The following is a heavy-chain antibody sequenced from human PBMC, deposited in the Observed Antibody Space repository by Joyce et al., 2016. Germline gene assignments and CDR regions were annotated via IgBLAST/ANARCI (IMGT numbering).Heavy chain of an antibody. CDR2: IHNSGST. J-gene: IGHJ1*01. Sequence: QVQLQESGPGLVKPSQTLSLTCTVSGDSVSSDAYFWSWVRQHPGKGLEWIGYIHNSGSTFYNPSLKGRLTMSVDTSKNQFSLRLTSVTAADTAVYYCATDPVGGNGHDPPIWGQGALVTVSS. D-gene: IGHD3-16*01. CDR3: ATDPVGGNGHDPPI. CDR1: GDSVSSDAYF. V-gene: IGHV4-31*03.